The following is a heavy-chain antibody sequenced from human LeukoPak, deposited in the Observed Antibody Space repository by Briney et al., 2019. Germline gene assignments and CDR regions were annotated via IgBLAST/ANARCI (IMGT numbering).Heavy chain of an antibody. CDR2: IYHSGST. D-gene: IGHD3-22*01. CDR1: GYSISSGYY. Sequence: SETLSLTCTVSGYSISSGYYWGWIRQPPGKGLEWIGSIYHSGSTYYNPSLKSRVTISVDTSKNQFSLKLSSVTAADTAVYYCARGQREYYDSSGYRGLIDYWGQGTLVTVSS. J-gene: IGHJ4*02. CDR3: ARGQREYYDSSGYRGLIDY. V-gene: IGHV4-38-2*02.